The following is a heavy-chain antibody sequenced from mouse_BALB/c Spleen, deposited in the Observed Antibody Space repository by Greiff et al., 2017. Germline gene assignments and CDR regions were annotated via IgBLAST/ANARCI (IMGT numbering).Heavy chain of an antibody. CDR3: ASKLGRFDY. D-gene: IGHD4-1*01. CDR1: GYTFSSYW. Sequence: QVQLMQSGAELMKPGASVKISCKATGYTFSSYWIGWVKQRPGHGLEWVGEILPGSGSTNYNEKFTGKATFTADTSSNTAYMQISSLTSEDAAVYYCASKLGRFDYWGQGTTLTVSS. V-gene: IGHV1-9*01. CDR2: ILPGSGST. J-gene: IGHJ2*01.